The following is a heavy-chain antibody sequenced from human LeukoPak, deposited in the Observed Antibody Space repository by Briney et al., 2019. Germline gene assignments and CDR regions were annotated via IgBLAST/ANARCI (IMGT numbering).Heavy chain of an antibody. CDR3: ARDLLEWYFDY. Sequence: GGSLRLSCAASGFTFSSYAMSWVRQAPGKGLEWVSVIYSGGSTYYADSVKGRFTISRDNSKNTLYLQMNSLRAEDTAVYYCARDLLEWYFDYWGQGTLVTVSS. D-gene: IGHD3-3*01. CDR2: IYSGGST. J-gene: IGHJ4*02. V-gene: IGHV3-66*01. CDR1: GFTFSSYA.